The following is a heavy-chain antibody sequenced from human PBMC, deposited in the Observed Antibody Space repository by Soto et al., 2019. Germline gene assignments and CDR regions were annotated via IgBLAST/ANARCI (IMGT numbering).Heavy chain of an antibody. V-gene: IGHV4-39*01. CDR2: IYYSGST. J-gene: IGHJ5*02. CDR3: GGGTEQPYNWFDP. D-gene: IGHD1-1*01. Sequence: PSETLSLTCTVSGGSISSSSYYWGWIRQPPGKGLEWIGSIYYSGSTYYNPSLKSRVTISVDTSKNQFSLKLSSVTAADTAVYYCGGGTEQPYNWFDPWGQGTLVTVSS. CDR1: GGSISSSSYY.